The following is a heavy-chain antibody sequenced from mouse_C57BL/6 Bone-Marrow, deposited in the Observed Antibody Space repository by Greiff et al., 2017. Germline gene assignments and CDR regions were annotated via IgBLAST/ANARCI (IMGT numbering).Heavy chain of an antibody. J-gene: IGHJ1*03. CDR2: IDPENGDT. CDR3: TTSPWVPFDV. CDR1: GFNIKDDY. Sequence: EVQLQQSGAELVRPGASVKLSCTASGFNIKDDYMHWVKQRPEQGLEWIGWIDPENGDTEYASKFQGKATITADTSSNTAYLQLSSLTSEDTAVYYCTTSPWVPFDVWGTGTTVTVSS. V-gene: IGHV14-4*01.